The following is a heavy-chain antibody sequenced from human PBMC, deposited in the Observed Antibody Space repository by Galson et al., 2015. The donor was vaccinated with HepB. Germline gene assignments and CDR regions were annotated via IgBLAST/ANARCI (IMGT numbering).Heavy chain of an antibody. V-gene: IGHV3-23*01. D-gene: IGHD4-17*01. CDR2: ISGSGSRT. J-gene: IGHJ4*02. Sequence: SLRLSCAASGFRFSYYAMNWVRQAPGKGLEWVSDISGSGSRTSYADSVKGRFTISRDYSENKVFLQMNGLRADDTAVYYCAKHDLYGDSSRGGSFDFWGQGTRVTVSS. CDR1: GFRFSYYA. CDR3: AKHDLYGDSSRGGSFDF.